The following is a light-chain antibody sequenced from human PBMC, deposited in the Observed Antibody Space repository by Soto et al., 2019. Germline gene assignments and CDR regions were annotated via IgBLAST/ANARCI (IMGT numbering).Light chain of an antibody. CDR1: QSVSSN. CDR2: DAS. Sequence: EIVMTQSPATLSVSPRERATRSCRASQSVSSNLAWHQQKPGQAPRILMYDASTRATGIPARFSGSGSGTEFTLTISSLQSEDFAVYYCQQYHNWPITFGHGTRLEI. CDR3: QQYHNWPIT. V-gene: IGKV3-15*01. J-gene: IGKJ5*01.